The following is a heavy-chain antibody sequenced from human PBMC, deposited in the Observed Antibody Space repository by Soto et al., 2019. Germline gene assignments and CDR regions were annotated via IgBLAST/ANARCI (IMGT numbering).Heavy chain of an antibody. CDR2: IEHSDHYT. D-gene: IGHD5-18*01. CDR3: RKRCMQSRGYSYGHGGRDD. CDR1: GYNFPGYW. J-gene: IGHJ6*02. V-gene: IGHV5-10-1*01. Sequence: GESLKISCTASGYNFPGYWIGWVRQMPGKGLEWMGRIEHSDHYTNYSPSFQRHATISADKSISTASLQWSSLKASHTAMYYLRKRCMQSRGYSYGHGGRDDWGPGTTLTVSS.